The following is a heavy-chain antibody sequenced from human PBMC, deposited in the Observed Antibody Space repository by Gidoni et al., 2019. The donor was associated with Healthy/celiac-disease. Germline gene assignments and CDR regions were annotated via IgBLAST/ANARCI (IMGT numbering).Heavy chain of an antibody. V-gene: IGHV3-21*06. CDR3: ASSPLFGELG. Sequence: SSYIYYADSVKGRFTISRDNAKNSLYLQMNSLRAEDTAVYYCASSPLFGELGWGQGTLVTVSS. CDR2: SSYI. J-gene: IGHJ4*02. D-gene: IGHD3-10*02.